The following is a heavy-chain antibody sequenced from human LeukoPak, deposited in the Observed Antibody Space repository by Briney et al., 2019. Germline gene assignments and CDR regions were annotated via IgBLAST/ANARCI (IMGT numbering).Heavy chain of an antibody. CDR2: INPNSGGT. CDR1: GYTFTGYY. Sequence: ASVKVSCKASGYTFTGYYMNWVRQAPGQGLEWMGWINPNSGGTNYAQKFQGRVTMTRDTYISTAYMELSRLRSDDTAVYYCARDIRPGYYDSSGTPMAFDIWGQGTMVTVFS. J-gene: IGHJ3*02. CDR3: ARDIRPGYYDSSGTPMAFDI. D-gene: IGHD3-22*01. V-gene: IGHV1-2*02.